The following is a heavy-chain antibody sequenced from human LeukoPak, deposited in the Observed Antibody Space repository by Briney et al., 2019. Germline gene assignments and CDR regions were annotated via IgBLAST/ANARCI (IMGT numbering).Heavy chain of an antibody. Sequence: GGSLRLSCAASGFTFSSYGMHWVRQAPGKGLEWVAVIWYDGSYKYYADSVKGRFTISRDNSKNTLYLQMNSLRAEDTAVYYCARGYGDYVLDYWGQGTLVTVSS. D-gene: IGHD4-17*01. CDR3: ARGYGDYVLDY. CDR2: IWYDGSYK. V-gene: IGHV3-33*01. J-gene: IGHJ4*02. CDR1: GFTFSSYG.